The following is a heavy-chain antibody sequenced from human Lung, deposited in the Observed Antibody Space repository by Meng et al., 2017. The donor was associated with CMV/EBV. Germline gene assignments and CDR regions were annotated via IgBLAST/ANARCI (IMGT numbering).Heavy chain of an antibody. J-gene: IGHJ4*02. CDR3: ARGTAPTDY. D-gene: IGHD2-8*02. CDR2: IKQDGSEK. Sequence: ESXKISCAASGFTFSSYWMTWVRQAPGKGLEWVANIKQDGSEKYYVESVKGRFTISRDNAKNSLYLQMNSLRVEDTAMYYCARGTAPTDYWGQGTLVTVSS. V-gene: IGHV3-7*01. CDR1: GFTFSSYW.